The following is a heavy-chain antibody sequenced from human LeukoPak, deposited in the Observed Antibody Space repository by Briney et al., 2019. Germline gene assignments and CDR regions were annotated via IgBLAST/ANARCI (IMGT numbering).Heavy chain of an antibody. Sequence: SETLSLTCTVSGGSISSSSYYWGWIRQPPGKGLEWIGSIYYSGSTYYNPSLKSRVTISVDTSKNQFSLKLSSVTAADTAVYYCARAGNDYVWGSYRKGYFDYWGQGTLVTVSS. CDR3: ARAGNDYVWGSYRKGYFDY. D-gene: IGHD3-16*02. V-gene: IGHV4-39*01. CDR2: IYYSGST. J-gene: IGHJ4*02. CDR1: GGSISSSSYY.